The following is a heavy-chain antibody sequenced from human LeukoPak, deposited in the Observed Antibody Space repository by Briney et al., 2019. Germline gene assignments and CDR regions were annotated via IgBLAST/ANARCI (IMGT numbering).Heavy chain of an antibody. CDR3: ARDVSLPQPGGFDI. CDR2: ISSTSGYI. CDR1: EFSFSSYR. Sequence: GGSLRLSCAASEFSFSSYRMNWVRQAPGKGLEWVSSISSTSGYIYFADSVRGRFTLSRDNTKHSLDLQMNSLTADDPAVYYCARDVSLPQPGGFDIWGHGSLFTVSS. V-gene: IGHV3-21*04. D-gene: IGHD1-26*01. J-gene: IGHJ4*01.